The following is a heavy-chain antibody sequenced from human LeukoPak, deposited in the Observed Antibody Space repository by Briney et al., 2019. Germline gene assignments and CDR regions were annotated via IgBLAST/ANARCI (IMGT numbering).Heavy chain of an antibody. CDR3: ARRAYDILTGYYYIDY. CDR1: GDSISSSSYY. Sequence: PSETLSLTCSVSGDSISSSSYYWGRIRQPPGKGLEWIGSIYYSGSTYYNPSLKSRVTISVDTSKNQFSLKLSSVTAADTAVYYCARRAYDILTGYYYIDYWGQGTLVTVSS. V-gene: IGHV4-39*01. D-gene: IGHD3-9*01. CDR2: IYYSGST. J-gene: IGHJ4*02.